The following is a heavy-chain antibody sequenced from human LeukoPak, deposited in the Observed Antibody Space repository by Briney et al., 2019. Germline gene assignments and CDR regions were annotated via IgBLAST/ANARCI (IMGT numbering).Heavy chain of an antibody. D-gene: IGHD6-19*01. V-gene: IGHV4-34*01. CDR1: GGSFSGYY. J-gene: IGHJ6*02. Sequence: SETLSLTCAVYGGSFSGYYWSWIRQPPGKGLEWIGEINHSGSTNYNPSLKSRVTISVDTSKNQFSLKLSAVTAADTAVYYCARGGSGQWLINYYYCYGMDVWGQGTTVTVSS. CDR3: ARGGSGQWLINYYYCYGMDV. CDR2: INHSGST.